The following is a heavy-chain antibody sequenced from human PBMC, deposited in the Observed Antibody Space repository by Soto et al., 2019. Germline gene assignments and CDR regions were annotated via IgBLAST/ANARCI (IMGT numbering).Heavy chain of an antibody. Sequence: PSETLSLTCTVSGGSISSYYWSWIRQPPGKGLEWIGYIYYSGSTNYNHSLKSRVTISVDTSKNKFSLKLSSVTAADTAVYYCARVSSLSTVTTYYYYYGMDVWGQGTTVTVSS. V-gene: IGHV4-59*01. J-gene: IGHJ6*02. CDR2: IYYSGST. CDR1: GGSISSYY. D-gene: IGHD4-17*01. CDR3: ARVSSLSTVTTYYYYYGMDV.